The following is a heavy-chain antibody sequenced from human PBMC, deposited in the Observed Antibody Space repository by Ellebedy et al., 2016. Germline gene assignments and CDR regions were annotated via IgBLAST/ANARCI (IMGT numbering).Heavy chain of an antibody. CDR2: INHSGST. D-gene: IGHD5-24*01. J-gene: IGHJ6*03. CDR3: ARGRRDGYNPYYYYMDV. V-gene: IGHV4-34*01. CDR1: GGSFSGYY. Sequence: GSLRLXCAVYGGSFSGYYWSWIRQPPGKGLEWIGEINHSGSTNYNPSLKSRVTISVDTSKNQFSLKLSSVTAADTAVYYCARGRRDGYNPYYYYMDVWGKGTTVTVSS.